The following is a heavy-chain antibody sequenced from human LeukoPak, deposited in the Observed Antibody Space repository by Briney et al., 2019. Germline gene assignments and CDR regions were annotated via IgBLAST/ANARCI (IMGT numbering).Heavy chain of an antibody. CDR1: GGSISSYY. Sequence: PSETLSLTCTVSGGSISSYYWSWIRQPPGKGLEWIGYIYYSGSTNYNPSLKSRVTISVDTSKNQFSLKLSSVTAADTAVYYCARRALGGFDIWGQGTMVTVSS. J-gene: IGHJ3*02. V-gene: IGHV4-59*08. CDR3: ARRALGGFDI. CDR2: IYYSGST. D-gene: IGHD2-15*01.